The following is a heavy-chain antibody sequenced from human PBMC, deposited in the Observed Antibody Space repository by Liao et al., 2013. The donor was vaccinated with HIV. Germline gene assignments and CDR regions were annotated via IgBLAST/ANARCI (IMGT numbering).Heavy chain of an antibody. D-gene: IGHD3-3*01. V-gene: IGHV4-4*07. CDR1: GDSINTYY. CDR3: AKEETSSYFDFWSGFHYYFYMDV. Sequence: QVQLQESGPGLVRPSETLSLTCTVSGDSINTYYWNWIRQPAGRGLQWIGRIYSNGTTDYNPSLKSRASMSVDTSKNQFSLNLSSVTAADTAVYYCAKEETSSYFDFWSGFHYYFYMDVWARGPRSPSP. J-gene: IGHJ6*03. CDR2: IYSNGTT.